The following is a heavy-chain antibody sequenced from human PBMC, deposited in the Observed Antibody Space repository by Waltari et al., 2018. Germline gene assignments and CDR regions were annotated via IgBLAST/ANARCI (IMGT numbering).Heavy chain of an antibody. Sequence: QVQLVQPEAEVKTPGASVKVSCKVSGYTLTQISVHWVRQAPGKGLEWMGFFDPEDGETIYAQKFEGRVSMTEDTSTDTAYMELSSLRFEDTALYYCAPSRRERADGSYFDSWGQGTLVTVSS. CDR2: FDPEDGET. V-gene: IGHV1-24*01. CDR1: GYTLTQIS. CDR3: APSRRERADGSYFDS. D-gene: IGHD1-26*01. J-gene: IGHJ4*02.